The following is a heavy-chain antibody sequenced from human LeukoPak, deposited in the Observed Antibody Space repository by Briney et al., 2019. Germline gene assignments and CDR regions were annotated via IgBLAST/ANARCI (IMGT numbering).Heavy chain of an antibody. J-gene: IGHJ4*02. CDR1: GGSFSGYY. D-gene: IGHD3-3*01. V-gene: IGHV4-34*01. CDR3: ARGYYATTSAYFDY. CDR2: INHSGST. Sequence: PSETLSLTCAVYGGSFSGYYWSWIRQPPGKGLEWIGEINHSGSTNYSPPLKSRVTISVDTSKNQFSLKVIPVTPADTAVYYCARGYYATTSAYFDYWGQGTLVTVSS.